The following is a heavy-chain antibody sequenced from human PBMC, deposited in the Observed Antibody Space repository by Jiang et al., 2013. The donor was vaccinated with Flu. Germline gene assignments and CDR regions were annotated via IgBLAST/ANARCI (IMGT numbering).Heavy chain of an antibody. CDR1: GDSVSSNTAA. Sequence: SLTCAISGDSVSSNTAAWNWIRQSPSRGLEWLGRTYYRSKWYNDYAVSVTSRITINPDTSKNHFSLQLNSVTPEDTAVYYCAREAGSGSPTGRRPFDYWGQGTLVTVSS. D-gene: IGHD1-26*01. J-gene: IGHJ4*02. CDR2: TYYRSKWYN. V-gene: IGHV6-1*01. CDR3: AREAGSGSPTGRRPFDY.